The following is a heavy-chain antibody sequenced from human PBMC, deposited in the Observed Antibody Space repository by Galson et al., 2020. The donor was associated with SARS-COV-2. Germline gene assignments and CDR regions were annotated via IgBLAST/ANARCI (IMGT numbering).Heavy chain of an antibody. J-gene: IGHJ5*02. V-gene: IGHV4-34*01. CDR3: ARDTYYYNSSGYGVNWFDP. Sequence: SQASETLSLTCAVYGGSFSGYYWSWIRQPPGKGLEWIGEINHSGSTHYNPSLKSRVTISVDTSKNQFSLKLSSVTAADTAVYYCARDTYYYNSSGYGVNWFDPWGQGTLVTVSS. CDR1: GGSFSGYY. CDR2: INHSGST. D-gene: IGHD3-22*01.